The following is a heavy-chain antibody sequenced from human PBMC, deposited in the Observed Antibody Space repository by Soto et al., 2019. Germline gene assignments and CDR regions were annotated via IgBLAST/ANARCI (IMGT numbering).Heavy chain of an antibody. D-gene: IGHD2-2*02. Sequence: SGGSLRLSCAASGFTFSNYAMAWVRQAPGKGLEWVSSISGRGDRTYYADSVKGRFTISRDNSKNTLSLQMNRLRAEDMALYYCARGPYTDSSEWFDPWGQGTLVTVSS. CDR2: ISGRGDRT. CDR3: ARGPYTDSSEWFDP. CDR1: GFTFSNYA. V-gene: IGHV3-23*01. J-gene: IGHJ5*02.